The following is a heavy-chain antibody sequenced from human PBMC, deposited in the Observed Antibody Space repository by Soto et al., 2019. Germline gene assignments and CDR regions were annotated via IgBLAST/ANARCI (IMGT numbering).Heavy chain of an antibody. CDR3: ARVEYSSSYYFDY. V-gene: IGHV4-31*03. CDR2: IYYSGST. J-gene: IGHJ4*02. D-gene: IGHD6-6*01. Sequence: QSQTLSLTCTVSGGSISSGGYYWSWIRQHPGKGLEWIGYIYYSGSTYYNPSLKSRVTISVDTSKNQFSLKLSSVTAADTAVYYCARVEYSSSYYFDYWGQGTLVTVSS. CDR1: GGSISSGGYY.